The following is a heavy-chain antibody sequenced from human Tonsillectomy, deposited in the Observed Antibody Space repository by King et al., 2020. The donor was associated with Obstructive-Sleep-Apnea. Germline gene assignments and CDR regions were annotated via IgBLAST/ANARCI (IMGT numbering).Heavy chain of an antibody. CDR3: ARVVGAFVY. V-gene: IGHV3-66*01. CDR2: IYSVGAT. J-gene: IGHJ4*02. Sequence: VQLVESGGGLVQPGGSLRLSCAASGFIVSSNYMSWVRQAPGEGLEWVSVIYSVGATYYADSVKGRFTISRGNPKNTLHLQMNSLRAEDTAVYYCARVVGAFVYWGQGTLVTVSS. CDR1: GFIVSSNY. D-gene: IGHD1-26*01.